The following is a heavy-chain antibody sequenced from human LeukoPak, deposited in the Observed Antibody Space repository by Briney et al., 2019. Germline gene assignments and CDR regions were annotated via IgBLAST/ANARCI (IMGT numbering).Heavy chain of an antibody. Sequence: GASVKVSCKASGYTFTGYYMHWVRQAPGQGLEWMGWINPNSGGTNYAQKFQGRVTMTRDTSISTAYMEPSRLRSDDTAVYYCARGVRQWLVRDWFDPWGQGTLVTVSS. CDR3: ARGVRQWLVRDWFDP. J-gene: IGHJ5*02. D-gene: IGHD6-19*01. V-gene: IGHV1-2*02. CDR2: INPNSGGT. CDR1: GYTFTGYY.